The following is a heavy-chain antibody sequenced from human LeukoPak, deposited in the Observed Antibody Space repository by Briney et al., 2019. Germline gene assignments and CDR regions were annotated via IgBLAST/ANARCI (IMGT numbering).Heavy chain of an antibody. V-gene: IGHV3-30*02. CDR1: GFTFSSYG. CDR3: AKDLPGGITMVRPTI. Sequence: GGSLRLSCAASGFTFSSYGMHWVRQAPGKGLEWVAFIRYDGSNKYYADSVKGRFTISRDNSKNTLYLQMNSLRAEDTAVYYCAKDLPGGITMVRPTIWGQGTMVTVSS. J-gene: IGHJ3*02. CDR2: IRYDGSNK. D-gene: IGHD3-10*01.